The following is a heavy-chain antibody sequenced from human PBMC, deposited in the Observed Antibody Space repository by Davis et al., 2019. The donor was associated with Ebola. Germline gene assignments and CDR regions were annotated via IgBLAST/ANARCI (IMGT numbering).Heavy chain of an antibody. CDR3: ARGYSSPNYYYYGMDV. V-gene: IGHV1-2*04. Sequence: AASVKVSCKASGYTFTGYYMHWVRQAPGQGLEWMGWINPNSGGTNYAQKFQGWVTLTRDTSISTAYMELSRLRSDDTAVYYCARGYSSPNYYYYGMDVWGQGTTVTVSS. D-gene: IGHD6-13*01. CDR1: GYTFTGYY. J-gene: IGHJ6*02. CDR2: INPNSGGT.